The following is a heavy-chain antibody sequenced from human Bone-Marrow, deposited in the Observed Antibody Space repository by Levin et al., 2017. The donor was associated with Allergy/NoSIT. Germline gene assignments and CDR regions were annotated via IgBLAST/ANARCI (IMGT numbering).Heavy chain of an antibody. CDR1: GFTVSSKY. J-gene: IGHJ4*02. CDR3: AVLPNWGDYFDY. CDR2: TYSGGTS. V-gene: IGHV3-53*01. Sequence: GESLKISCLVSGFTVSSKYISWVRQAPGKGLEWVSTTYSGGTSYYADSVKGRFTISRDDAKNTLYLQMNSLRAEDTALYYCAVLPNWGDYFDYWGQGALVTVSS. D-gene: IGHD7-27*01.